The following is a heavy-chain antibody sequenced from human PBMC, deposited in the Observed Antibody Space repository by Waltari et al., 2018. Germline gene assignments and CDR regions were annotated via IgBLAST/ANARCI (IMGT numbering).Heavy chain of an antibody. D-gene: IGHD2-2*01. V-gene: IGHV4-34*01. Sequence: QVQLQQWGAGLLKPSETLSLTCAVYGGSFSGYYWSWIRQPPGKGLEWIGEINHSGSTNYNPSLKSRVTISVDTSKNQFSLKLSSVTAADTAVYYCARGLRGGYCSSTSCYLIRPYFDYWGQGTLVTVSS. CDR2: INHSGST. CDR3: ARGLRGGYCSSTSCYLIRPYFDY. J-gene: IGHJ4*02. CDR1: GGSFSGYY.